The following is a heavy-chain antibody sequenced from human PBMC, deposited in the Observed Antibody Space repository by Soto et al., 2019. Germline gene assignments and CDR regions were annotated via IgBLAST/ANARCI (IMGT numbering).Heavy chain of an antibody. Sequence: QVQLVESGGGVVQPGRSLRLSCAASGFTFSSYGMHWVRQAPGKGLEWVAVIWYDGSNKYYADSVKGRFTISRDNSKNTLYLQMNSLRAEDTAVYYCASGIVGATISYFDYWGQGTLVTVSS. CDR3: ASGIVGATISYFDY. V-gene: IGHV3-33*01. CDR1: GFTFSSYG. J-gene: IGHJ4*02. D-gene: IGHD1-26*01. CDR2: IWYDGSNK.